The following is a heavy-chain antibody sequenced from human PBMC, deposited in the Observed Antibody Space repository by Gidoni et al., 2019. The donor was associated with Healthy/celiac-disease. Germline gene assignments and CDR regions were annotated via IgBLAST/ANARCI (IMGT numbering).Heavy chain of an antibody. J-gene: IGHJ4*02. CDR3: ASRRGRGSQDY. Sequence: EVQLVESGGGLVQPGGSLRLSCAAAGFTVSSNYMSWVRQAPGKGLEWVSVIYSGCSTYYADSVKGRFTISRDNSKNTLYLQMNSLRAEDTAVYYCASRRGRGSQDYWGQGTLVTVSS. CDR2: IYSGCST. CDR1: GFTVSSNY. D-gene: IGHD5-12*01. V-gene: IGHV3-66*01.